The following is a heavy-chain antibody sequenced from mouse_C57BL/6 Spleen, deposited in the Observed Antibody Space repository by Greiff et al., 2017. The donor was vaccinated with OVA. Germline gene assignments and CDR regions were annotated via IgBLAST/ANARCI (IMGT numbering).Heavy chain of an antibody. J-gene: IGHJ1*03. CDR2: ISYDGSN. CDR1: GYSITSGYY. Sequence: EVKVEESGPGLVKPSQSLSLTCSVTGYSITSGYYWNWIRQFPGNKLEWMGYISYDGSNNYNPSLKNRISITRDTSKNQFFLKLNSVTTEDTATYYCAREGTVVEYFDVWGTGTTVTVSS. D-gene: IGHD1-1*01. V-gene: IGHV3-6*01. CDR3: AREGTVVEYFDV.